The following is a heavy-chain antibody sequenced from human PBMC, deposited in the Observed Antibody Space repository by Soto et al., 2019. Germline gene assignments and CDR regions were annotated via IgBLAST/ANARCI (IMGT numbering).Heavy chain of an antibody. Sequence: SETLSLTCAVYGGSFSGYYWSWMRQPPGKGLEWIGEINHSGSTNYNPSLKSRVTISVDTSKNQSSLKLSSVTAADTAVYYCARGTVIRSYYGMDVWGQGTTVTVSS. J-gene: IGHJ6*02. CDR2: INHSGST. CDR3: ARGTVIRSYYGMDV. V-gene: IGHV4-34*01. CDR1: GGSFSGYY. D-gene: IGHD4-4*01.